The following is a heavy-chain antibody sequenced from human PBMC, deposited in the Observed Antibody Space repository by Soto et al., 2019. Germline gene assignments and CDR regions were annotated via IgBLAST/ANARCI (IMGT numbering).Heavy chain of an antibody. J-gene: IGHJ6*02. D-gene: IGHD3-16*01. CDR3: ARGPGGLFYYYYGMDV. Sequence: SETLSLTCAVYGGSFSGYYWSWIRQPPGKGLEWIGEINHSGSTNYNPSLKSRVTISVDTSKNQFSLKLSSVTAADTAVYYCARGPGGLFYYYYGMDVWRQGTTVTVPS. CDR2: INHSGST. V-gene: IGHV4-34*01. CDR1: GGSFSGYY.